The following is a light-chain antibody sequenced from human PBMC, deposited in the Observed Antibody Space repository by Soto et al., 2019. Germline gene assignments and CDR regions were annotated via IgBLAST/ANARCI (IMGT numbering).Light chain of an antibody. CDR3: GTWDSSLSAGV. V-gene: IGLV1-51*02. CDR2: ETN. Sequence: QSVLTQPPSVSAAPGQKVTISCSGGGSNIEHNYVSWYQQLPGTAPKLLIYETNKRPSGIPDRFSGSKSGTSATLGITGLQTGDEVDYYCGTWDSSLSAGVFGGGTKLTVL. CDR1: GSNIEHNY. J-gene: IGLJ3*02.